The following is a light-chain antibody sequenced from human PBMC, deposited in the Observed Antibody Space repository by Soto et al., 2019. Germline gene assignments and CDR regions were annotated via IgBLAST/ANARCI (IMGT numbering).Light chain of an antibody. Sequence: QSALTQPASVSGSPGQSITIPCTGTSNDVGDSNYVSWYQQHPGKAPRLIIFDVSHRPSGVSTRFSGSKSDNTASLTISGLQAEDEADYYCNAYTRHSTQVFGGGTKLTVL. CDR3: NAYTRHSTQV. CDR2: DVS. V-gene: IGLV2-14*03. CDR1: SNDVGDSNY. J-gene: IGLJ3*02.